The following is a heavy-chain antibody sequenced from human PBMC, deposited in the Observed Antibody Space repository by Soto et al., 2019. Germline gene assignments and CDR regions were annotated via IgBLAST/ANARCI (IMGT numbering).Heavy chain of an antibody. CDR1: GYTFTSYY. J-gene: IGHJ6*02. V-gene: IGHV1-46*01. D-gene: IGHD3-16*02. CDR3: ARDYRSGGAQHYYYYGMDV. Sequence: ASVKVSCKASGYTFTSYYMHWVRQPLDQGLDWMGIINPSGGSQSHAQKSQGRVTRTRDTSTSTVYRELSSLRSEDTAVYYCARDYRSGGAQHYYYYGMDVWGQGTTVTVSS. CDR2: INPSGGSQ.